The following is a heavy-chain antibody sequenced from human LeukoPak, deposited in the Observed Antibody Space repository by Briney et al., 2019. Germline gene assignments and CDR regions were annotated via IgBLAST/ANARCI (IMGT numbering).Heavy chain of an antibody. J-gene: IGHJ4*02. CDR2: ISGSGGST. Sequence: GGSLRLSCAVSGFTFSTKSMNWVRQAPGKGLEWVSAISGSGGSTYYADSVKGRFTMSRDNSKNTLYLQMNSLRAEDTAVYYCAKERGLSGSYPFGYWGQGTLVTVSS. D-gene: IGHD1-26*01. CDR3: AKERGLSGSYPFGY. V-gene: IGHV3-23*01. CDR1: GFTFSTKS.